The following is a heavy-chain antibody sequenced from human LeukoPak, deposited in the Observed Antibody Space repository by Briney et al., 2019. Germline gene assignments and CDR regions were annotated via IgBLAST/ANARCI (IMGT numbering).Heavy chain of an antibody. V-gene: IGHV3-30*18. CDR1: GFTFSDYY. CDR3: AKDTSSGWLGYFDY. Sequence: PGGSLRPSCAASGFTFSDYYMSWIRQAPGKGLEWVAVISYDGSNKYYADSVKGRFTISRDNSKNTLYLQMNSLRAEDTAVYYCAKDTSSGWLGYFDYWGQGTLVTVSS. J-gene: IGHJ4*02. CDR2: ISYDGSNK. D-gene: IGHD6-19*01.